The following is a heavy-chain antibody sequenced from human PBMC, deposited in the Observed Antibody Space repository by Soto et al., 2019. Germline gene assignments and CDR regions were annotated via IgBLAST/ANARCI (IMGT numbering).Heavy chain of an antibody. V-gene: IGHV4-4*02. CDR3: ARDPHYYYDSSRYYGDPFDI. J-gene: IGHJ3*02. D-gene: IGHD3-22*01. CDR1: GGSISSSNR. CDR2: IYHNGST. Sequence: PSETLSLTCAVSGGSISSSNRWSWVRQPPEKGLEWIGEIYHNGSTNYNPSLKSRVTISVDKSTNQFSLKLSSVIAADTAVYYCARDPHYYYDSSRYYGDPFDISGQGTKVTLS.